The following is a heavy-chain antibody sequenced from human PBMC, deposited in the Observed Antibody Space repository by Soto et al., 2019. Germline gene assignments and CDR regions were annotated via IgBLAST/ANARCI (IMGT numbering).Heavy chain of an antibody. V-gene: IGHV1-69*13. Sequence: SVKVSCKASGGTFSSYAISWVRQAPGQGLEWMGGIIPIFGTANYAQKFQGRVTITADESTSTAYMKLSSLRSEDTAVYYCAREAGVVPAAISWFDPWGQGTLVTVSS. J-gene: IGHJ5*02. CDR1: GGTFSSYA. CDR3: AREAGVVPAAISWFDP. CDR2: IIPIFGTA. D-gene: IGHD2-2*02.